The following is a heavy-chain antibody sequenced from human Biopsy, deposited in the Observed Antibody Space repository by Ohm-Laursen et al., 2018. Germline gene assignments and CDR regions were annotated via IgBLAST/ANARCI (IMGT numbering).Heavy chain of an antibody. Sequence: GASVKVSCKPSGYTFTAYGISWVRQAPGQGLEWMGWISTYSDDTNIAQKFQGRVSMTTDTSTRTAYMELRSLRSGDTAIYFCARDPGYDFWSGSGPFDIWGQGTLVTVS. J-gene: IGHJ3*02. CDR3: ARDPGYDFWSGSGPFDI. D-gene: IGHD3-3*01. CDR1: GYTFTAYG. V-gene: IGHV1-18*04. CDR2: ISTYSDDT.